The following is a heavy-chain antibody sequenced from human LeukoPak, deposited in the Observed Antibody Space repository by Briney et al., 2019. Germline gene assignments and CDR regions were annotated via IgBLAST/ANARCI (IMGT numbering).Heavy chain of an antibody. CDR1: GYTFTSYD. V-gene: IGHV1-8*03. CDR3: ARTIFGVGVDY. CDR2: MNPNSGNT. J-gene: IGHJ4*02. D-gene: IGHD3-3*01. Sequence: GASVKVSCKASGYTFTSYDINWVRQATGQGLEWMGWMNPNSGNTGYAQKFQGIVTITRNTSISTAYMELSSLRSEDTAVYYCARTIFGVGVDYWGQGTLVTVSS.